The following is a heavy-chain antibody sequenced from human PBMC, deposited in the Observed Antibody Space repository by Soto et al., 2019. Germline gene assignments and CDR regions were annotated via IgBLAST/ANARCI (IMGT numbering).Heavy chain of an antibody. J-gene: IGHJ4*02. CDR3: ARGRYWDY. CDR1: GYAFTTYG. D-gene: IGHD2-8*02. CDR2: ISAHNGNT. Sequence: QVHLVQSGAEVKKPGASVKVSCKGSGYAFTTYGITWVRQAPGQGLEWMGWISAHNGNTNYAQKLQGRVTVTRDTSTSTAYMELRGLRSVDTAVYYCARGRYWDYWGQGALVTVSS. V-gene: IGHV1-18*01.